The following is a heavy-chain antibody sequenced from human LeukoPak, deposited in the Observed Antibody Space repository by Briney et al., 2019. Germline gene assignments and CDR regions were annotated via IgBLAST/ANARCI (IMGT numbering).Heavy chain of an antibody. D-gene: IGHD6-13*01. CDR2: IYYSGIT. V-gene: IGHV4-39*07. J-gene: IGHJ3*02. Sequence: PSETLSPTCTVSGGSISSNSYNWGWIRQPPGKGLEWIGSIYYSGITYYNPSLKSRVTISVDTSKNQFSLKLSSVTAADTAVYYCARARSSSSWREGAFDIWAKGQWSPSLQ. CDR1: GGSISSNSYN. CDR3: ARARSSSSWREGAFDI.